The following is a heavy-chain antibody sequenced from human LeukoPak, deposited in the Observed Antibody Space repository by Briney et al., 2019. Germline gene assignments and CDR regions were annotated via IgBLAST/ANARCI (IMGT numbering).Heavy chain of an antibody. V-gene: IGHV3-30*02. J-gene: IGHJ4*02. Sequence: GGSLRLCCAAFGFSFSSYGMHWVRQAPRMVRERVAVVRYDGSNKYYADSVKGRFTISRDNSKNTLYLQMNSLRAEDTAVYYCAKGKAYDFWSGYSGALDYWGQGTLVTVSS. D-gene: IGHD3-3*01. CDR3: AKGKAYDFWSGYSGALDY. CDR2: VRYDGSNK. CDR1: GFSFSSYG.